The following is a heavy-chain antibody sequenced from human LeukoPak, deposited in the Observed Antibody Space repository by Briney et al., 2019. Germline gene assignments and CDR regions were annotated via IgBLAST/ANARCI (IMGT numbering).Heavy chain of an antibody. V-gene: IGHV3-23*01. CDR3: AKGSKGTYDY. CDR2: IIGNGDST. CDR1: GFTFSSYV. Sequence: GGSLRLSCVASGFTFSSYVMTWVRQAPGQGLEWVSSIIGNGDSTYYADSVKGRFTISRDNSKNTLYLQMNSPRAEDTAIYYCAKGSKGTYDYGGQGTLVTVSS. J-gene: IGHJ4*02.